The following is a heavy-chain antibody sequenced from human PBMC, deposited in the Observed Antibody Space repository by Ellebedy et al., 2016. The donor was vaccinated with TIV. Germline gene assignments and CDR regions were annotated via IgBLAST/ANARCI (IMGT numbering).Heavy chain of an antibody. CDR2: ISGSSNII. CDR1: GFMFNSFG. D-gene: IGHD6-19*01. V-gene: IGHV3-48*01. Sequence: PGGSLRLSCAASGFMFNSFGMNWVRQAPGKGLEWVSYISGSSNIIYYADSVKGRFTISRDNAKNSLYLQRNSLRAEDTAVYYCARDFEYSSGWNGNAFDIWGQGTMVTVSS. CDR3: ARDFEYSSGWNGNAFDI. J-gene: IGHJ3*02.